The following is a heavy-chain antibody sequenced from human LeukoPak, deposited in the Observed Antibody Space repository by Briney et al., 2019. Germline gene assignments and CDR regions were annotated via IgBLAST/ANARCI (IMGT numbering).Heavy chain of an antibody. CDR1: GGSISSSTYY. CDR2: IYYSGST. V-gene: IGHV4-39*07. J-gene: IGHJ4*02. Sequence: PSETLSLTCTVSGGSISSSTYYWGWIRQPPGKGLEWIGSIYYSGSTYYNPSLKSRVTISVDTSKNQFSLKLSSVTAADTAVYYCVGMVTTVVTFDYWGQGTLVTVSS. CDR3: VGMVTTVVTFDY. D-gene: IGHD4-23*01.